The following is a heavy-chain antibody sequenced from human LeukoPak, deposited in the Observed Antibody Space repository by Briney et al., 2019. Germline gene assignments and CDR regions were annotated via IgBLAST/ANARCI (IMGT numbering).Heavy chain of an antibody. V-gene: IGHV1-2*02. D-gene: IGHD3-9*01. J-gene: IGHJ6*03. CDR3: ARDGYDILTGYSLYYYYYYMDV. CDR1: GYTFTGYY. Sequence: ASVKVSCKASGYTFTGYYMHWVRQAPGQGLEWMGWINPNSGGTNYAQKFQGRVTMTRDTSISTAYMELSRLRSDDTAVYYCARDGYDILTGYSLYYYYYYMDVWGKGTTVTVSS. CDR2: INPNSGGT.